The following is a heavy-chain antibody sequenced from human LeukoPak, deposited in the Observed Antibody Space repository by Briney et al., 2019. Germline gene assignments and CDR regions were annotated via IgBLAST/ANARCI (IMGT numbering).Heavy chain of an antibody. CDR1: GFTFSSYA. CDR3: AKDGPLGARWSLNYFDY. CDR2: ISGSGGST. J-gene: IGHJ4*02. Sequence: AGGSLRLSCAASGFTFSSYAMSWVRQAPGKGLEWVSAISGSGGSTYYADSVKGRFTISRDNSKNTLYLQMNSLRAEDTAVYYCAKDGPLGARWSLNYFDYWGQGTLVTASS. D-gene: IGHD7-27*01. V-gene: IGHV3-23*01.